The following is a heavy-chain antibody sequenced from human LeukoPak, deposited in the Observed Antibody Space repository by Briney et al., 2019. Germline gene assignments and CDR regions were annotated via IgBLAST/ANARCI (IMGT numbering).Heavy chain of an antibody. D-gene: IGHD3-22*01. CDR2: ISFAGSHK. Sequence: GGSLRLSCAASGFTFSSYGMHWVRQAPGKGLEWLAVISFAGSHKFYADSVKGRFTVSRDNSKNTLYLEMNSLRAEDTAVYYCVRDYYDSSGYFGGVYWGQGTLVTVSS. CDR1: GFTFSSYG. J-gene: IGHJ4*02. CDR3: VRDYYDSSGYFGGVY. V-gene: IGHV3-30*03.